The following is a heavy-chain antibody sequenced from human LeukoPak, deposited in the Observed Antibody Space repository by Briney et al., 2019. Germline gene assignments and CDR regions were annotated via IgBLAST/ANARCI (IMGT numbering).Heavy chain of an antibody. J-gene: IGHJ4*02. CDR1: GFTFDVYG. CDR3: ARDMGYSYGYELGYDY. D-gene: IGHD5-18*01. Sequence: GGSLRLSCAPSGFTFDVYGMGWVPPAPGKGLEWVSGINWNGGSTGYADSVKGRFTISRDNAKNSLYLQMNSLRAEDTALYYCARDMGYSYGYELGYDYWGQGTLVTVSS. V-gene: IGHV3-20*04. CDR2: INWNGGST.